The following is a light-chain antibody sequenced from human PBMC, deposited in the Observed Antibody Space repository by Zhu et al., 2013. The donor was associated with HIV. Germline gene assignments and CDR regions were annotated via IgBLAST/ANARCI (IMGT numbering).Light chain of an antibody. CDR1: KLGDKY. CDR3: QAWDSTSSSVI. J-gene: IGLJ2*01. V-gene: IGLV3-1*01. CDR2: QDR. Sequence: SYELTQPPSVSVSPGQTATITCSGDKLGDKYVCWYQQKSGQSPVLVIYQDRKRPSGIPERISASNSGSTATLTIGGTQALDEADYFCQAWDSTSSSVIFGGGTKLTVL.